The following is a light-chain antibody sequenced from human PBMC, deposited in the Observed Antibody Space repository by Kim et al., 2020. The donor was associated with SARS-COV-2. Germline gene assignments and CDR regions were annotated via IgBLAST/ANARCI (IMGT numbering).Light chain of an antibody. CDR1: SSDVGSYNR. V-gene: IGLV2-18*02. J-gene: IGLJ3*02. CDR3: SSYTSSSTGV. CDR2: EVS. Sequence: QSALTQPPSVSGSPGQSVTISCTGTSSDVGSYNRVSWYQQPPGTAPKLMIYEVSNRPSGVPDRFSGSKSGNTASLTISGLQAEDEADYYCSSYTSSSTGVFGGWTKLTVL.